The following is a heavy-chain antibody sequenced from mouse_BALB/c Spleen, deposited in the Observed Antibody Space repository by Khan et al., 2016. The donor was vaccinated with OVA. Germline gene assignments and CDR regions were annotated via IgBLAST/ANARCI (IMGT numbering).Heavy chain of an antibody. D-gene: IGHD2-14*01. J-gene: IGHJ3*01. CDR1: GDSITTGY. Sequence: VQLQESGPSLVKPSQTLSLTCSVTGDSITTGYWNWIRKFPGNKLEYMGYIIYTGYTYYNPSLKSRLSITRHTSNNQYYLQLNSVTDEDTATYYCARSTYRYAFVYWGQGTLVTVSA. CDR3: ARSTYRYAFVY. V-gene: IGHV3-8*02. CDR2: IIYTGYT.